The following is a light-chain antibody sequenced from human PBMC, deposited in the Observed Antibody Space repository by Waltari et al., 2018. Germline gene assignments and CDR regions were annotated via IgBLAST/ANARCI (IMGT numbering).Light chain of an antibody. V-gene: IGKV3-11*01. CDR3: QQRSNWPGT. J-gene: IGKJ3*01. CDR2: DAS. Sequence: ENVLTQSPATLSLSPGERATLSCRASHSVGSNLAWYQQKPGQAPRLLIYDASNRATGIPARFSSSWSETYFPLTISVVEPEDVAGYCCQQRSNWPGTFGPGTKVDIK. CDR1: HSVGSN.